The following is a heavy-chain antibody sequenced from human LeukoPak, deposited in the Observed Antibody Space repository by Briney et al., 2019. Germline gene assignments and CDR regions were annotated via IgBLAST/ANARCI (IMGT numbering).Heavy chain of an antibody. D-gene: IGHD3-22*01. V-gene: IGHV3-23*01. CDR2: ISGSGGST. Sequence: PGGSLRLSCAASGFTFSSYAMSWLRQAPGRGLGGVSNISGSGGSTYYADSVKGRFTISRDNSKNTLYLLMNSLRAEDTAVYYCAKGGGSGYYNHFDYWGQGTLVTVSS. J-gene: IGHJ4*02. CDR1: GFTFSSYA. CDR3: AKGGGSGYYNHFDY.